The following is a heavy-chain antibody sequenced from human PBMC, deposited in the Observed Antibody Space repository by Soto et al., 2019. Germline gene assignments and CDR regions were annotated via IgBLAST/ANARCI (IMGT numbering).Heavy chain of an antibody. Sequence: PGGSLRLSCAASRFTFSSYSMSWVRQAPGKGLEWVSAISGSGGSTYYADSVKGRFTISRDNSKNTLYLQMNSLRAEDTAVYYCAKDWSGYVPNWFDPWGQGTLVTVSS. CDR1: RFTFSSYS. CDR3: AKDWSGYVPNWFDP. CDR2: ISGSGGST. V-gene: IGHV3-23*01. D-gene: IGHD5-12*01. J-gene: IGHJ5*02.